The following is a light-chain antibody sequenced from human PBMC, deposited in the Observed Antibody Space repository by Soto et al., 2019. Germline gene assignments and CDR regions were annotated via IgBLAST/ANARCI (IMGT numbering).Light chain of an antibody. Sequence: EIVLTQSPATLSSSPGETATLSCRASQSVSSNYLAWFQQRPGQPPRLIIYGVSTRATGTPDRFSASGSGTDFTLTINRLEREDFAVYYCQQYGGSPWTFGQGTKVDIK. CDR2: GVS. V-gene: IGKV3-20*01. CDR1: QSVSSNY. J-gene: IGKJ1*01. CDR3: QQYGGSPWT.